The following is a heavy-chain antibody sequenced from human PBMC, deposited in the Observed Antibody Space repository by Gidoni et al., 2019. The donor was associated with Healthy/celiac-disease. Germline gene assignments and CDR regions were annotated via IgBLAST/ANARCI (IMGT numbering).Heavy chain of an antibody. V-gene: IGHV4-59*01. CDR1: GGSISSSY. J-gene: IGHJ6*02. CDR2: ISYSGST. D-gene: IGHD3-3*01. Sequence: QVQLQESGPGLVTPSETLSLTCTVSGGSISSSYWSWIRQPPGKGLEWIGYISYSGSTNYNPSLKSRVTISVDTSKNQFSLKLSSVTAADTAVYYCARQRVGYDFWSGPGGMDVWGQGTTVTVSS. CDR3: ARQRVGYDFWSGPGGMDV.